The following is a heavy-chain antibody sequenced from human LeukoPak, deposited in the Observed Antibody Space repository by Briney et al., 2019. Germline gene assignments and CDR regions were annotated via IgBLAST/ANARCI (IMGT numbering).Heavy chain of an antibody. CDR1: GFTFSSYW. Sequence: TGGSLRLSCAASGFTFSSYWMSWVRQAPGKGLEWVANIKQDGSEKYYVDSVKGRFTISRDNAKNSLYLQMNSLRAEDTAVYYSARDPGVVVVAALDYWGQGTLVTVSS. D-gene: IGHD2-15*01. J-gene: IGHJ4*02. CDR3: ARDPGVVVVAALDY. V-gene: IGHV3-7*01. CDR2: IKQDGSEK.